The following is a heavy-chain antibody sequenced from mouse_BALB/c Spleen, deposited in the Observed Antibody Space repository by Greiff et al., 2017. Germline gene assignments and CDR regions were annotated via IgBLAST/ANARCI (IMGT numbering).Heavy chain of an antibody. CDR3: ARGNWFAY. V-gene: IGHV5-6-3*01. CDR2: INSNGGST. J-gene: IGHJ3*01. D-gene: IGHD2-1*01. CDR1: GFTFSSYG. Sequence: EVKVVESGGGLVQPGGSLKLSCAASGFTFSSYGMSWVRQTPDKRLELVATINSNGGSTYYPDSVKGRFTISRDNAKNTLYLQMSSLKSEDTAMYYCARGNWFAYWGQGTLVTVSA.